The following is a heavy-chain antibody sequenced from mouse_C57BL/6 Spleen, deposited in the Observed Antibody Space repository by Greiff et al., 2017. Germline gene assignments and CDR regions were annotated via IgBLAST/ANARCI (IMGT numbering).Heavy chain of an antibody. CDR3: ARGGRLQFDY. Sequence: QVQLQQPGAELVRPGSSVKLSCKASGFTFTSYWMDWVKQRPGQGLEWIGNIYPSDSETHYNQKFKDKATLAEDNSSSTAYMPLSSLAAEDSAVYYCARGGRLQFDYWGQGTTLTVSS. D-gene: IGHD2-2*01. CDR1: GFTFTSYW. CDR2: IYPSDSET. J-gene: IGHJ2*01. V-gene: IGHV1-61*01.